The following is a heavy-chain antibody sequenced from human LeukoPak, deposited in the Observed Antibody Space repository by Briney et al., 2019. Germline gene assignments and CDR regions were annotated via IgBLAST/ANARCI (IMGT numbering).Heavy chain of an antibody. Sequence: GGSLRLSCAASGCAFSGYSMNWVRQAPGKGLEWVSSISSSTSYIYYADSVKGRFTISRDSAKISLYLQMNSLRAEDTAVYYCARDGGYDNHYFYYYMDVWGKGTTVTVSS. V-gene: IGHV3-21*01. CDR3: ARDGGYDNHYFYYYMDV. CDR1: GCAFSGYS. D-gene: IGHD5-12*01. J-gene: IGHJ6*03. CDR2: ISSSTSYI.